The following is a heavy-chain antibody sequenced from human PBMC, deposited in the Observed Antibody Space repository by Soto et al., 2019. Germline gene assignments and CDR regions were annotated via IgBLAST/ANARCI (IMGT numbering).Heavy chain of an antibody. CDR3: ARDGAYCGGDCYSSYYYGLDV. J-gene: IGHJ6*02. CDR2: INPNSGGT. D-gene: IGHD2-21*02. Sequence: GASVKFSCKASGYTFTGYYMHWVRQAPGQGLEWMGWINPNSGGTNYAQKFQGRVTMTRDTSISTAYMELSRLRSDDTAVYYCARDGAYCGGDCYSSYYYGLDVWGQGTTVTVSS. V-gene: IGHV1-2*02. CDR1: GYTFTGYY.